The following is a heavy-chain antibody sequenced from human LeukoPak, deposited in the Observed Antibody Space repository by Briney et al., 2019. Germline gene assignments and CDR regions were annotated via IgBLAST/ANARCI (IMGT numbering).Heavy chain of an antibody. CDR1: GFTFSSYS. Sequence: PGGSLRLSCAASGFTFSSYSMNWVRQAPGKGLEWVSSISSSSSYIYYADSVKGRFTISRDNAKNSLYLQMNSLRAEDTAVYYCARVICSSTGCLDYWGQGTLVTVSS. D-gene: IGHD2-2*01. J-gene: IGHJ4*02. CDR2: ISSSSSYI. CDR3: ARVICSSTGCLDY. V-gene: IGHV3-21*01.